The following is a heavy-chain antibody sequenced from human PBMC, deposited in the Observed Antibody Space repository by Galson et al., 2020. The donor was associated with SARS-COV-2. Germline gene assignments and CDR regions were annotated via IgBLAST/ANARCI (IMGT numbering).Heavy chain of an antibody. CDR3: ARGHESAVAGILLPYYYYYMDV. CDR1: GYSISSGYY. CDR2: LYHSGST. J-gene: IGHJ6*03. V-gene: IGHV4-38-2*02. D-gene: IGHD6-19*01. Sequence: SETLSLTCTVSGYSISSGYYWGWSRQPPGKGQEWIGSLYHSGSTYYNPSLKSLVTISVDTSKNQSSLKLSSVTAADTAVYYCARGHESAVAGILLPYYYYYMDVWGKGTTVTVSS.